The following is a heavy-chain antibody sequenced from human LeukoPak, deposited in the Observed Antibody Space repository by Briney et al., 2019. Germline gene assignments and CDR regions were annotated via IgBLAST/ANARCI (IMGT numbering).Heavy chain of an antibody. D-gene: IGHD5-24*01. V-gene: IGHV4-30-2*01. CDR1: GGSISSGGYY. CDR2: IYHSGST. Sequence: SETLSLTCTVSGGSISSGGYYWSWIRQPPGKGLEWIGYIYHSGSTYYNPSLKSRVTISVDRSKNQFSLKLSSVTAADTAVYYCASTGERWRWLQLRFAQFDYWGQGTLVTVSS. J-gene: IGHJ4*02. CDR3: ASTGERWRWLQLRFAQFDY.